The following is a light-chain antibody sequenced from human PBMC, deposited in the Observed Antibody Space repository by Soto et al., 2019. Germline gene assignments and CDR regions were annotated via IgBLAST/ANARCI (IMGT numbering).Light chain of an antibody. CDR1: SSDIGAYNY. Sequence: QSALTQPHSVSASPGQSVAISCTGTSSDIGAYNYVSWYQQHPGKAPKVVIYDVDKRPSGVPDRFSGSKSGNTASLTISDLQAEDDADYYCCSNAGRPDVFGTGT. CDR2: DVD. CDR3: CSNAGRPDV. J-gene: IGLJ1*01. V-gene: IGLV2-11*01.